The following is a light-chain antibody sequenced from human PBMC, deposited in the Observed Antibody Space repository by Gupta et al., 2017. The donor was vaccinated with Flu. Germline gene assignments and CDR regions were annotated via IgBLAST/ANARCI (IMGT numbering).Light chain of an antibody. CDR2: EAS. J-gene: IGKJ1*01. CDR3: QHYNSYSWT. V-gene: IGKV1-5*03. Sequence: DIQMTQSPSNLSASVGDRVTITCRASQSISNWLAWYQQQPGKAPNLLIYEASSLESGVPSRFSGSGSGTXFTLTIXSLQPDDFATYYCQHYNSYSWTFGXGTKVEIK. CDR1: QSISNW.